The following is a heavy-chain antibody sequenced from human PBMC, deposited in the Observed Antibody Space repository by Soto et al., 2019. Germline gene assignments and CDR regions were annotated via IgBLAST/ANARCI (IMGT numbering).Heavy chain of an antibody. V-gene: IGHV3-30*03. J-gene: IGHJ6*02. CDR3: ARDIAAAAGTSYYYYYGMDV. CDR1: GFPFSSYS. CDR2: ISYDGSTK. D-gene: IGHD6-13*01. Sequence: GGSLRLSCAASGFPFSSYSMHWVRQAPGKGLEWVEVISYDGSTKYYADSVKGRFTISRDNSNNMLYLQMNSLRAEDTAVYYCARDIAAAAGTSYYYYYGMDVWGQGT.